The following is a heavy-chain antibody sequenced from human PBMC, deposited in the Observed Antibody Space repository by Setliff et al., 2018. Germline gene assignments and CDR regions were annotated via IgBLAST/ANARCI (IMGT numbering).Heavy chain of an antibody. Sequence: GASVKVSCKASGGTFRTDGFNWVRQAPGQGLEWMGRIIPVFGTAKYVQKFQGRVTISADTSTKMAHMELSSLRSDDTAVYFCALTTLSLCSGGNCPNALDIWGQGTMVTVSS. CDR1: GGTFRTDG. D-gene: IGHD2-15*01. CDR2: IIPVFGTA. J-gene: IGHJ3*02. V-gene: IGHV1-69*06. CDR3: ALTTLSLCSGGNCPNALDI.